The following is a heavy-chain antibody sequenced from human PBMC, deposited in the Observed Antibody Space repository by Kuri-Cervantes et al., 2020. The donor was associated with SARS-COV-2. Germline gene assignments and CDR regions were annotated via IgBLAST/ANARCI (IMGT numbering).Heavy chain of an antibody. V-gene: IGHV4-59*11. CDR2: IYYSGST. D-gene: IGHD3-16*01. Sequence: ENLSLTCTVSGGTISSHYWSWIRQPPGKGLEWIGYIYYSGSTNYNPSLKSRVTISVDTSKNQFSLKLSPVTAADTAVYYCARGQALFYDYVWGSYARGGPSVDYWGQGTLVTVSS. CDR1: GGTISSHY. CDR3: ARGQALFYDYVWGSYARGGPSVDY. J-gene: IGHJ4*02.